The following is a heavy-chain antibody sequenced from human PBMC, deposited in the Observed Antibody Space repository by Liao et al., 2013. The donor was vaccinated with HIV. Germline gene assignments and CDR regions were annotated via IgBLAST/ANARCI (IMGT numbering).Heavy chain of an antibody. Sequence: QVQPQQWGAGLLKPSETLSLTCAVYGGSFSGYFWSWMRQLPGKGLEWIGEINHNGNTNYNPSLKSRVTISVDTSKNQFSLKLSSVTASDTAVYYCARIPERVGVNYFDYWGQGMLVTVSS. CDR2: INHNGNT. CDR1: GGSFSGYF. CDR3: ARIPERVGVNYFDY. V-gene: IGHV4-34*02. J-gene: IGHJ4*02. D-gene: IGHD1-26*01.